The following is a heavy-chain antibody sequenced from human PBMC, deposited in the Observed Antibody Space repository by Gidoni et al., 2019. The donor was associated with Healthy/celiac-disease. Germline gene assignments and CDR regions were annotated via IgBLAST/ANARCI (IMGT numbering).Heavy chain of an antibody. J-gene: IGHJ4*02. Sequence: QVQLQQWGAGLWKPSETLSLTCAVYGGSFSGYYWSWIRQPPGKGREWIGEINHSGSTNYNPSLKRRVTISVDTSKNQFSLKLSSVTAADTAVYYCARGPYDYVWGSYRYTGYFDYWGQGTLVTVSS. D-gene: IGHD3-16*02. CDR1: GGSFSGYY. CDR2: INHSGST. CDR3: ARGPYDYVWGSYRYTGYFDY. V-gene: IGHV4-34*01.